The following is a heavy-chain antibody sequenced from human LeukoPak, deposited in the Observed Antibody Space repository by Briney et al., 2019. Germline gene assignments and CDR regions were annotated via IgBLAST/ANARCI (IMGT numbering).Heavy chain of an antibody. CDR1: GGSFSGSY. Sequence: SETLSLTCAVHGGSFSGSYSSWIRQPPGKGLEWIGEINHSGSTNYNPSLKSRVTISVDTSKNQFSLTLSSVTAAGTAVYYCARIRVGLGELSLPDYWGQGTLVTVSS. CDR2: INHSGST. CDR3: ARIRVGLGELSLPDY. J-gene: IGHJ4*02. D-gene: IGHD3-16*02. V-gene: IGHV4-34*01.